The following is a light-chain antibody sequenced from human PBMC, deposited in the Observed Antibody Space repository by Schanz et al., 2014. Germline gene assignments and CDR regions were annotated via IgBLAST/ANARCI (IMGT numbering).Light chain of an antibody. Sequence: DIQMTQSPSSLSASVGDRVTLTCRASQGISNYVAWYQQKPGKAPNLLIYKASSLESGVPSRFSGSGSGTEFTLTISSLQPDDFATYYCQQYNSYGTFGQGTKLEIK. CDR1: QGISNY. CDR2: KAS. CDR3: QQYNSYGT. J-gene: IGKJ2*02. V-gene: IGKV1-5*03.